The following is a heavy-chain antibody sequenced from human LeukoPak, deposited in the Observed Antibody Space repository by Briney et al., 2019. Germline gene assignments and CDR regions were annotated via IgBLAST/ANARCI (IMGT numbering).Heavy chain of an antibody. J-gene: IGHJ1*01. CDR3: ARDRVTMVRGHTAPQH. CDR2: ISSSSSYI. CDR1: GFTFSSYS. Sequence: AGGSLRLSCAASGFTFSSYSMNWVRQAPGKGLEWVSSISSSSSYIYYADSVKGRSTISRDNARNSLYLQMNSLRGEDTAVSYCARDRVTMVRGHTAPQHWGQGALVTVSS. V-gene: IGHV3-21*01. D-gene: IGHD3-10*01.